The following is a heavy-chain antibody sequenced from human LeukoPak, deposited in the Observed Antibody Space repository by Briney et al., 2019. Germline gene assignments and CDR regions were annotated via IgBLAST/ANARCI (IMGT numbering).Heavy chain of an antibody. CDR1: GGSFSGYY. D-gene: IGHD5-24*01. Sequence: SETLSLTCAVYGGSFSGYYWSWIRQPPGKGLEWIGSIYHSGSTYYNPSLKSRVTISVDTSKNQFSLKLSSVTAADTAVYYCARSWRWRAFDIWGQGTMVTVSS. J-gene: IGHJ3*02. CDR3: ARSWRWRAFDI. CDR2: IYHSGST. V-gene: IGHV4-34*01.